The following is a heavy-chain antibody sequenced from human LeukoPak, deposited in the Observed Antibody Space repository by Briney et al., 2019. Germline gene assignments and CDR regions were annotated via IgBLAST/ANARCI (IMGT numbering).Heavy chain of an antibody. J-gene: IGHJ3*02. Sequence: GGSLRLSCEGSGFTLSPYDMNWVRQAPGKGLEWVSSISSGSTYIYYTDSVKGRFTISRDNAKNSLYLQMNSLRAEDTAVYYCARDSGNYLDAFDIWGQGTMVTVSS. D-gene: IGHD1-7*01. V-gene: IGHV3-21*01. CDR1: GFTLSPYD. CDR2: ISSGSTYI. CDR3: ARDSGNYLDAFDI.